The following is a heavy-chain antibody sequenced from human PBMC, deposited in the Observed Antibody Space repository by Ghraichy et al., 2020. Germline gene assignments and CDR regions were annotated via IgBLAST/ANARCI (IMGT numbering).Heavy chain of an antibody. Sequence: SETLSLTCAVYGGSFSGYYWSWIRQPPGKGLEWIGEINHSGSTNYNPSLKSRVTISVDTSKNQFSLKLSSVTAADTAVYYCARALYDILTGYSVAGAFDIWGQGTMVTVSS. CDR3: ARALYDILTGYSVAGAFDI. CDR2: INHSGST. CDR1: GGSFSGYY. J-gene: IGHJ3*02. V-gene: IGHV4-34*01. D-gene: IGHD3-9*01.